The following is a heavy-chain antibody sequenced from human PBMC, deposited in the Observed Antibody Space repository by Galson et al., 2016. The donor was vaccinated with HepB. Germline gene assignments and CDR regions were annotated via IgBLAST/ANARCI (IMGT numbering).Heavy chain of an antibody. CDR1: GTSVSSGGSY. J-gene: IGHJ5*02. CDR2: IHYIGTT. Sequence: TLSLTCDVSGTSVSSGGSYWTWIRQAPGQGLEWIGNIHYIGTTKYNASLQSRLTISIDPSKNEVSLELTSVTAAVTAVYYCARGLRLRNMVGGVTNYFDPWGQGTLVIVSS. D-gene: IGHD3-10*01. V-gene: IGHV4-31*11. CDR3: ARGLRLRNMVGGVTNYFDP.